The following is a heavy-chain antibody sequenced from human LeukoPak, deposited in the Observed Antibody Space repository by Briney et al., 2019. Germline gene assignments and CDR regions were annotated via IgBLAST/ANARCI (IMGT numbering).Heavy chain of an antibody. Sequence: PGGSLRLSCAASGFTFSSYWMNWVRQAPGKGLEWVANLKQDGSDKYYVDSVKGRFTISRDNAKNSLYLQMNSLRAEDTAVYYCARVPTTYGMDVWGQGTTVTVSS. CDR1: GFTFSSYW. V-gene: IGHV3-7*01. D-gene: IGHD4-11*01. CDR2: LKQDGSDK. J-gene: IGHJ6*02. CDR3: ARVPTTYGMDV.